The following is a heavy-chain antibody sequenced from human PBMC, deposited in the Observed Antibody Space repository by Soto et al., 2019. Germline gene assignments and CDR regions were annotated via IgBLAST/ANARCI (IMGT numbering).Heavy chain of an antibody. CDR3: AKASIAAAEGGMDV. V-gene: IGHV3-74*01. D-gene: IGHD6-13*01. Sequence: GGSLRLSCAASGFTFSSYWMHWVRQAPGKGLVWVSRMNEDGGTTDYADSVKGRFTISRDNSKNTLYLQMNSLRAEDTAVYYCAKASIAAAEGGMDVWGQGTTVTVSS. CDR1: GFTFSSYW. CDR2: MNEDGGTT. J-gene: IGHJ6*02.